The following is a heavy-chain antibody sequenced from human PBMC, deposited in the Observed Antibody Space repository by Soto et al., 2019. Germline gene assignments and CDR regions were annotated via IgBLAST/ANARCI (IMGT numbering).Heavy chain of an antibody. CDR3: ARGGKYSSSSYYYYYYMDV. D-gene: IGHD6-6*01. J-gene: IGHJ6*03. CDR2: INHSGST. V-gene: IGHV4-34*01. CDR1: GGSFGGYY. Sequence: SETLSLTCAVYGGSFGGYYWSWIRQPPGKGLEWIGEINHSGSTNYNPSLKSRVTISVDTSKNQFSLKLSSVTAADTAVYYCARGGKYSSSSYYYYYYMDVWGKGTTVTVSS.